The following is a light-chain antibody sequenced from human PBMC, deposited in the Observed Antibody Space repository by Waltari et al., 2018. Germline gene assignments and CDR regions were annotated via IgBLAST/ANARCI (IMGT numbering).Light chain of an antibody. CDR1: TGDIGFYNS. V-gene: IGLV2-23*02. CDR2: DVT. CDR3: CSYAGSSTVM. Sequence: QPALTQPASVSGSPGQSITISCTGSTGDIGFYNSVSWYQQHPGKAPKLLIFDVTSRPSGVSNRFSASKSENTATLTISGLQAEDEADYYCCSYAGSSTVMFGGGTKLTVL. J-gene: IGLJ3*02.